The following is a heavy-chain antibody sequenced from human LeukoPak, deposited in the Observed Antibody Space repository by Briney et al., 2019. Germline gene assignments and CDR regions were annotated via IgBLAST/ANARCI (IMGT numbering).Heavy chain of an antibody. J-gene: IGHJ4*02. CDR1: GGSISTYY. Sequence: TSETLSLTCSVSGGSISTYYWSWIRQPPGKGLEWIGYIYYSGSTNCNPSLKSRVTMSVDTSKNQFSLNLTSVTAADTAMYYCARSYGDYLNFDYWGQGILVTVPS. V-gene: IGHV4-59*01. D-gene: IGHD4-17*01. CDR2: IYYSGST. CDR3: ARSYGDYLNFDY.